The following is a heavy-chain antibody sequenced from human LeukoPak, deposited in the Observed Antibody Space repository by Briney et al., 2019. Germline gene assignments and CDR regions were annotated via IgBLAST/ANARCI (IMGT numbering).Heavy chain of an antibody. D-gene: IGHD2-15*01. CDR2: ISTNGGGT. CDR3: ARYCNGVTCYSGYDY. J-gene: IGHJ4*02. V-gene: IGHV3-64*01. Sequence: PGGSLRLSCAASGFTFSSYAMHWVRQTPGKGLEYVSAISTNGGGTSYANSVKGRFTISRDNSKNTLYLQMGSLRPEDMAVFFCARYCNGVTCYSGYDYWGQGTLVTVSS. CDR1: GFTFSSYA.